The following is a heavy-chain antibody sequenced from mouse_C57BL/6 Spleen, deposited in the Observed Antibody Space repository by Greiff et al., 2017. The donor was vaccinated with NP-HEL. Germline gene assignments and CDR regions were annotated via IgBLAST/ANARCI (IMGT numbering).Heavy chain of an antibody. V-gene: IGHV1-55*01. Sequence: VQLQQPGAELVKPGASVKMSCKASGYTFTSYWITWVKQRPGQGLEWIGDIYPGSGSTNYNEKFKSKATLTVDTSSSTAYMQLSSLTSEDSAVYYCARGTYYDYTAWFAYWGQGTLVTVSA. CDR1: GYTFTSYW. D-gene: IGHD2-4*01. J-gene: IGHJ3*01. CDR3: ARGTYYDYTAWFAY. CDR2: IYPGSGST.